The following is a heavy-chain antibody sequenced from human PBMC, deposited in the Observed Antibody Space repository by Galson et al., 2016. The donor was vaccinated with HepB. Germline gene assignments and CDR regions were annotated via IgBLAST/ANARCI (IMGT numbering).Heavy chain of an antibody. CDR1: GFSFSRYA. D-gene: IGHD1-7*01. Sequence: YLRLSCAASGFSFSRYAMQWVRQTPGKGLEWVAAIPYDGRNKYHADSVRGRFTISRDNSKNTLYLQMDSLRAEDTAVYYCALNWNCDSWGHGTLVTVPS. J-gene: IGHJ5*01. V-gene: IGHV3-30*04. CDR2: IPYDGRNK. CDR3: ALNWNCDS.